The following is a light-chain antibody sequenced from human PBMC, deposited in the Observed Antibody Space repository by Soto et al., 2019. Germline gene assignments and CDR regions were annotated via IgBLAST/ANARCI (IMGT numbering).Light chain of an antibody. CDR3: QQTYTAPYT. CDR2: AAS. J-gene: IGKJ2*01. V-gene: IGKV1-39*01. CDR1: QNIRSY. Sequence: DFQMTQSPSSLSASVGDRVTITCRASQNIRSYLNWYQLKSGKAPKLLIYAASSFQSGVPSRFSGSGSGTDFTLVISGLQPEDFATYYCQQTYTAPYTFGQGTQLEIK.